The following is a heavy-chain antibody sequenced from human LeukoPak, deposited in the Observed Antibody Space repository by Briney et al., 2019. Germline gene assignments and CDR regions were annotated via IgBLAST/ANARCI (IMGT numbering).Heavy chain of an antibody. CDR3: AREKRLRYLAFDI. CDR2: ISSSSSYI. CDR1: GFTSSSYS. D-gene: IGHD5-12*01. J-gene: IGHJ3*02. Sequence: GGSLRLSCAASGFTSSSYSMNWVRQAPGKGLEWVSAISSSSSYIYYADSVKGRFTISRDNAKNSLYLQMNSLRAEDTALYYCAREKRLRYLAFDIWGQRTMVTVSS. V-gene: IGHV3-21*04.